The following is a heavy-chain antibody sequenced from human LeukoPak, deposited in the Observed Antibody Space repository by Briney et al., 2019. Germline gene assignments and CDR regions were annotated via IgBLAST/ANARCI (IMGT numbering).Heavy chain of an antibody. Sequence: PSETLSLTCAAYGGSFSGYYWSWIRQPPGKGLEWIGEINHSGSTNYNPSLKSRVTISVDTSKNQFSLKLSSVTAADTAVYYCARGSTIAVGSNFDYWGQGTLVTVSS. CDR2: INHSGST. CDR1: GGSFSGYY. V-gene: IGHV4-34*01. CDR3: ARGSTIAVGSNFDY. J-gene: IGHJ4*02. D-gene: IGHD6-19*01.